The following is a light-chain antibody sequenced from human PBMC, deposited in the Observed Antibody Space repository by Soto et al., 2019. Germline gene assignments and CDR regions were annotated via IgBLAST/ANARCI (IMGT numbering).Light chain of an antibody. CDR2: KAS. V-gene: IGKV1-5*03. J-gene: IGKJ1*01. CDR1: QSISTW. Sequence: DIQLTQSPSTLSASVGDRVTITCRASQSISTWLAWYQQKPGKAPNVLIYKASSLENGVASRFSGSGSGTEFTLSISSLQPDDFATYFCQQYNSYPWTFGQGTKVDIK. CDR3: QQYNSYPWT.